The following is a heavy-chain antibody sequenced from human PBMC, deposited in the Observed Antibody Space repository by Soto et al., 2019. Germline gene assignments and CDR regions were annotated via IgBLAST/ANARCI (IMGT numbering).Heavy chain of an antibody. CDR3: ARAQSMIVVVTLPDY. CDR2: INPSGGST. Sequence: ASVKVSCKASGYTFTSYYMHWVRQAPGQGLEWMGIINPSGGSTSYAQKFQGRVTMTRDTSTSTVYMELSSLRSEDTAVYYCARAQSMIVVVTLPDYWGQGTLVTSPQ. J-gene: IGHJ4*02. CDR1: GYTFTSYY. V-gene: IGHV1-46*01. D-gene: IGHD3-22*01.